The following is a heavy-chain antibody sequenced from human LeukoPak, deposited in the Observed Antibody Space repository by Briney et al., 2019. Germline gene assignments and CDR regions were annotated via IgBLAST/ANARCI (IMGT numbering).Heavy chain of an antibody. CDR3: AKASAVSVTHYYYGMDV. CDR1: GFTFSTYA. Sequence: GGSLRLSCAASGFTFSTYAMSWVRQAPGKALEWVSSISGSGGSTYYADSVKGRFTISRDNSKNSLYLQMNSLRAEDTAVYYCAKASAVSVTHYYYGMDVWGQGTTVTVSS. D-gene: IGHD2-21*02. V-gene: IGHV3-23*01. J-gene: IGHJ6*02. CDR2: ISGSGGST.